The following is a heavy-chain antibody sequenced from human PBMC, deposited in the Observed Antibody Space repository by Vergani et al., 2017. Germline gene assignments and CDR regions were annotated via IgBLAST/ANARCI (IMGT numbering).Heavy chain of an antibody. Sequence: EVQLVESGGVVVQPWGSLRLSCAASGFTFDDYAMHWVRQVSGKGLEWVSLISWDGGSTYYADSVKGRFTISRDNSKNSLYLQMNSLRAEDTALYYCAKDFDSGIYSWGFDSWGQGTLVTVSS. CDR1: GFTFDDYA. CDR3: AKDFDSGIYSWGFDS. V-gene: IGHV3-43D*03. D-gene: IGHD1-26*01. J-gene: IGHJ4*02. CDR2: ISWDGGST.